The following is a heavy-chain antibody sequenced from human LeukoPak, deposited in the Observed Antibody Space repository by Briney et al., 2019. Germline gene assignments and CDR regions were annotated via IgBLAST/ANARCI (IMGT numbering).Heavy chain of an antibody. D-gene: IGHD3-10*01. V-gene: IGHV3-30*18. CDR2: ISYDGSNK. CDR1: GVTFSSYG. J-gene: IGHJ4*02. Sequence: GGSLRLSCAASGVTFSSYGMHWVRQAPGKGLEWVAVISYDGSNKYYADSLKGRFTIPRDNSKNTLDLQMNRLRAVDTAGYYCAKGPEVRGVIITPLDYWGEGTLVRVS. CDR3: AKGPEVRGVIITPLDY.